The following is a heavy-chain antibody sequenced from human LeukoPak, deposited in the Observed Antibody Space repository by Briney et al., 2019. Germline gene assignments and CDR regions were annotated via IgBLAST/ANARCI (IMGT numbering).Heavy chain of an antibody. D-gene: IGHD3-22*01. CDR2: VKQDGSEK. CDR1: EVTFRNNW. CDR3: ATYSSLNGREFQY. J-gene: IGHJ1*01. Sequence: PGGSLRLSCEVSEVTFRNNWMSWVRQAPGKGLEWVANVKQDGSEKYYVESVKGRFTISRDNAKNSLYLQMNSLRVEETAIYYCATYSSLNGREFQYWGHGTLVSVSS. V-gene: IGHV3-7*01.